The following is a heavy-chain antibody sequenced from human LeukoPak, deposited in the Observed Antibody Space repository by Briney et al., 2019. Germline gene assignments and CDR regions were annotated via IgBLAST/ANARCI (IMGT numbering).Heavy chain of an antibody. J-gene: IGHJ4*02. CDR3: ARSAYYYDSSAHFDY. V-gene: IGHV4-59*12. CDR2: IYYSGST. D-gene: IGHD3-22*01. Sequence: PSETLSLTCTVSGGSISSYYWSWIRQPPGKGLEWIGYIYYSGSTNYNPSLKSRVTISVDTSKNQFSLKLSSVTAADTAVYYCARSAYYYDSSAHFDYWGQGTLVTVSS. CDR1: GGSISSYY.